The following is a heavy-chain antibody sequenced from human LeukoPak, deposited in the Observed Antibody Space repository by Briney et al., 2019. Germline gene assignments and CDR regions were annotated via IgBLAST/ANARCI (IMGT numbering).Heavy chain of an antibody. D-gene: IGHD1-1*01. CDR1: GFTFSSYG. CDR3: ARDAGTWGYGYNFDC. Sequence: PGGSVRLSCAASGFTFSSYGMHWVRQAPGKGLEWVAVMSFDGSNTHYADSVKGRFTVSRDNSKNTLYLQMTSLRDDDTAVYYCARDAGTWGYGYNFDCWGQGTLVTVSS. CDR2: MSFDGSNT. J-gene: IGHJ4*02. V-gene: IGHV3-30*03.